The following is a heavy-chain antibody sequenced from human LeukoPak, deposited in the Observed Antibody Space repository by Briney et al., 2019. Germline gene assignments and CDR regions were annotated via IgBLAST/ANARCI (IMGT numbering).Heavy chain of an antibody. D-gene: IGHD3-10*01. CDR2: TWHDESNK. V-gene: IGHV3-33*01. J-gene: IGHJ2*01. Sequence: PGGSLRLSCTASGFTFSSYGLHWVGPAPGKGLEWVEGTWHDESNKYYAHSLKGRFTITRENSKNTLHLQMNSLRVEDTSVYCCASSGCHWDLDLWGRGTLVTVSS. CDR1: GFTFSSYG. CDR3: ASSGCHWDLDL.